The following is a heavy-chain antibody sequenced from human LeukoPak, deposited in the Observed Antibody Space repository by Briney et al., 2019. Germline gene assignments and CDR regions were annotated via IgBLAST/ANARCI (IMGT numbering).Heavy chain of an antibody. Sequence: GEPLKISSKGSGYSFTSYWIGCVRQMPGKGLEWMGIIYPGDSDTRYSPSFQGQATISADTSISTAYLQWSSLKASDTAMYYCARHLGSGSYRSGLIWGQGTMVTVSS. CDR2: IYPGDSDT. D-gene: IGHD3-10*01. CDR3: ARHLGSGSYRSGLI. J-gene: IGHJ3*02. V-gene: IGHV5-51*01. CDR1: GYSFTSYW.